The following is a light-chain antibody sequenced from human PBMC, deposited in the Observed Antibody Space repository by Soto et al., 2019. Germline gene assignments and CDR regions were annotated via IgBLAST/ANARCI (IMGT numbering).Light chain of an antibody. J-gene: IGLJ1*01. CDR1: SSDVGGYNY. Sequence: QSVLTQPASVSGSPGQSITISCTGTSSDVGGYNYVSWYQQHPGKAPKLMIYEVSNRPSGVSNRFSGSKSGNTASLTISGIQAEDEADYYCSSYTSSSTLYVFGTGTKLPVL. CDR3: SSYTSSSTLYV. V-gene: IGLV2-14*01. CDR2: EVS.